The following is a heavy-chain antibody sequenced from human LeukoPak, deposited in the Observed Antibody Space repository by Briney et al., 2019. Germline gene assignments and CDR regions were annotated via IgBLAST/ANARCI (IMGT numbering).Heavy chain of an antibody. CDR2: INPNSGGT. CDR1: GYTFTGYY. V-gene: IGHV1-2*02. Sequence: GASVKVSCKASGYTFTGYYMHWVRQAPGQGLEWMGWINPNSGGTNYAQKFQGRVTMTRDTSTSTVYMELSSLRSEDTAMYYCAREPVVTIVIDYWGQGTLVTVSS. CDR3: AREPVVTIVIDY. D-gene: IGHD3-3*01. J-gene: IGHJ4*02.